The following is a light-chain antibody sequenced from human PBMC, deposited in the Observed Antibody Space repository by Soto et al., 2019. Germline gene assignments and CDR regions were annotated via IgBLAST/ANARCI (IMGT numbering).Light chain of an antibody. J-gene: IGKJ4*01. CDR2: DAS. CDR3: QQYNNWPPRVI. CDR1: QSVSSN. V-gene: IGKV3-15*01. Sequence: IVMTQSPATLSVSPGERATLSCRASQSVSSNLAWYQQKPGQAPRLLIYDASTRATGIPARFSGSGSGTEFTLTISSLQSEDFALYYCQQYNNWPPRVIFGGGTKVEIK.